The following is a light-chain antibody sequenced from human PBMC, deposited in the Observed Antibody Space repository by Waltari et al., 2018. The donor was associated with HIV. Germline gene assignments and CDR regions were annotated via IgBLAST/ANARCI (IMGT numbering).Light chain of an antibody. CDR1: RSDVGRYNL. Sequence: QSALTQPASVSGSPGQSITISCTGTRSDVGRYNLVSWYQQHPGKAPTAMIYEVSKRPSGVSNRFSGSKSGNTASLTISGLQAEDEADYYCCSYAGSSTHVVFGGGTKLTVL. V-gene: IGLV2-23*02. CDR3: CSYAGSSTHVV. CDR2: EVS. J-gene: IGLJ2*01.